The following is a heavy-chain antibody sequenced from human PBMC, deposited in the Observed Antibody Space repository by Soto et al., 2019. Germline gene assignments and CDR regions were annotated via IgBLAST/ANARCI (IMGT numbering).Heavy chain of an antibody. CDR3: ARDEGGQQWLGGKADYYYGMDV. CDR1: GGTFSSYA. Sequence: SVKVSCKASGGTFSSYAISWVRQAPGQGLEWMGGIIPIFGTANYAQKFQGRVTITADKSTSTAYMELSSLRSEDTAVYYCARDEGGQQWLGGKADYYYGMDVWGQGTTVTVSS. CDR2: IIPIFGTA. D-gene: IGHD6-19*01. J-gene: IGHJ6*02. V-gene: IGHV1-69*06.